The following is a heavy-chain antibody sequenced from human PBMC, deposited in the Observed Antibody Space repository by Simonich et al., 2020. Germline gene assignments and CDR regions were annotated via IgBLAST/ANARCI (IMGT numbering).Heavy chain of an antibody. J-gene: IGHJ3*02. D-gene: IGHD3-9*01. CDR3: ACLGTGDAFDI. V-gene: IGHV3-7*01. CDR1: GFTFSSYW. CDR2: IKQDGSEK. Sequence: EVQLVESGGGLVQPGGSLRLSCAASGFTFSSYWMSWVRQARGKGGEWGAKIKQDGSEKYYVDSVKGRFTISRDNAKNSLYLQMNSLRAEDTAVYYCACLGTGDAFDIWGQGTMVTVSS.